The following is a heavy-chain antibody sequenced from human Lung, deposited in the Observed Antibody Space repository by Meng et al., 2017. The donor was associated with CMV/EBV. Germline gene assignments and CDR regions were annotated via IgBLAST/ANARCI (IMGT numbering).Heavy chain of an antibody. D-gene: IGHD2/OR15-2a*01. CDR3: ARGGNFDP. CDR1: GYTFSTYT. CDR2: ISTNTGTP. Sequence: QVRLVQSGSELKKPGASWKVSSKASGYTFSTYTINWVRQAHGRGLEWMGWISTNTGTPTYTQGFTGRFVFSLDTSVSTAYLRISSLKAEDTAVYYCARGGNFDPWGQGTLVTVSS. V-gene: IGHV7-4-1*02. J-gene: IGHJ5*02.